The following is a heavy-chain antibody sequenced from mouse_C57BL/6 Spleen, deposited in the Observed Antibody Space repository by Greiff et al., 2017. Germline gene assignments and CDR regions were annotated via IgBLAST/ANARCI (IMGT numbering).Heavy chain of an antibody. V-gene: IGHV1-69*01. CDR2: IDPSDSYT. CDR1: GYTFTSYW. CDR3: AREGSGFFGY. D-gene: IGHD3-1*01. J-gene: IGHJ2*01. Sequence: QVQLQQPGAELVMPGASVKLSCKASGYTFTSYWMHWVKQRPGQGLEWIGEIDPSDSYTNYNQKFKGKSTLTVDKSSSTAYMQLSSLTSEDSAVYYCAREGSGFFGYWGQGATLTVSS.